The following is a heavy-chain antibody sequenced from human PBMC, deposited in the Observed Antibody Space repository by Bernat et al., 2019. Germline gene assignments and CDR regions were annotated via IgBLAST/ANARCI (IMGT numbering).Heavy chain of an antibody. CDR1: GYTFTTYG. D-gene: IGHD3-3*01. V-gene: IGHV1-18*01. CDR2: VSGYNGNT. J-gene: IGHJ3*02. Sequence: QVQLVQSGVEVKKPGASVKVSCKASGYTFTTYGISWVRQAPGQGLEWMGWVSGYNGNTNYAQKFQGRVTMTTDTSTRTVYMELRSLRSDDTAVYFCARESKQATYYAFWSGYRGDDAFDIWGQGTMVTVSS. CDR3: ARESKQATYYAFWSGYRGDDAFDI.